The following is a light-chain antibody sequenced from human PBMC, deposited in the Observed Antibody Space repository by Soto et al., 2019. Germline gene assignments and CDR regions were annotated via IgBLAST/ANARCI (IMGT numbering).Light chain of an antibody. Sequence: EIVPTQWPSTVSLYEDDRATXSCRASQSVTSSYLAWYQQKPGHAPRLLIYGASIRATGIPDRFSGSGSGTDFTLTISRLEPEDFALYYCQQYVRSPQTFGQGTKVDIK. CDR3: QQYVRSPQT. CDR1: QSVTSSY. V-gene: IGKV3-20*01. CDR2: GAS. J-gene: IGKJ1*01.